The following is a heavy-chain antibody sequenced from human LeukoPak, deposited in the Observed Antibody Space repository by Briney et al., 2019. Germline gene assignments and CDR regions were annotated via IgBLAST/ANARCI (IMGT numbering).Heavy chain of an antibody. CDR3: TTDREIVVVFDY. V-gene: IGHV3-15*01. CDR2: IKSKTDGGTT. D-gene: IGHD3-22*01. Sequence: TGGSLRLSCAASGFTFSNAWMSWVRQAPGKGLEWVGRIKSKTDGGTTDYAAPVKGRFTISRDDSKNTLYLQMNSLKTEDTAVYYCTTDREIVVVFDYWGQGTLVTVSS. CDR1: GFTFSNAW. J-gene: IGHJ4*02.